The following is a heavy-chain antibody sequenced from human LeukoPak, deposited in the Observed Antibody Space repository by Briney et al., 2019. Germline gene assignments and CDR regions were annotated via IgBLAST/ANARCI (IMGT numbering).Heavy chain of an antibody. CDR3: AKMHPTYYYYGMDV. J-gene: IGHJ6*02. CDR1: GFIFSSYA. Sequence: GGSLRLSCAASGFIFSSYAMSWVRQAPGKGLEWVSAISGSGVGTYYADFVKGRFIISRDISKNTLYLQMNSLRAEDTAVCYCAKMHPTYYYYGMDVWGQGTTVTVSS. CDR2: ISGSGVGT. V-gene: IGHV3-23*01.